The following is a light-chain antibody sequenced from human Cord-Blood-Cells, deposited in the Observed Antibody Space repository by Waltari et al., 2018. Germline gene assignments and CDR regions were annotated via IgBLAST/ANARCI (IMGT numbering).Light chain of an antibody. J-gene: IGKJ4*01. V-gene: IGKV1-33*01. CDR3: QQYDNLPLT. CDR1: QDISNY. Sequence: IQMTQSPSSLSASVADRVTITCQASQDISNYLNWYQQKPGKAPKLLIYDASNLETGVPSRFSGSGSGTDFTFTISSLQPEDIATYYCQQYDNLPLTFGGGTKVEIK. CDR2: DAS.